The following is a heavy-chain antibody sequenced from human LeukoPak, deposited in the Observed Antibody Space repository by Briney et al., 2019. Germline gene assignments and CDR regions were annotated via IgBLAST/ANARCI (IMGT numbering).Heavy chain of an antibody. CDR2: INPNSGGS. CDR3: ARDAALPRGYYYYYMDV. Sequence: ASVKVSCKTSGYTFNAYYMHWVRQAPGQGLEWMGWINPNSGGSNYAQKFQGRVTMTSDTSINTAYMELSRLRSDDTAVYYCARDAALPRGYYYYYMDVWGKGTTVTVSS. J-gene: IGHJ6*03. D-gene: IGHD3-10*01. V-gene: IGHV1-2*02. CDR1: GYTFNAYY.